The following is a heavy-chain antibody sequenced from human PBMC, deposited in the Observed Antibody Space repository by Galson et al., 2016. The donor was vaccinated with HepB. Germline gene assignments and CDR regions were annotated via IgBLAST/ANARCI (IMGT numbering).Heavy chain of an antibody. V-gene: IGHV3-30*18. D-gene: IGHD3-9*01. CDR2: NTYDVCRK. Sequence: SLRLSCAASGFTFSTYARPWVRQAPGKGLEWVAVNTYDVCRKDYEANLKGRFTISRDHSKNTLSLQLNSLRAEDTAVYYCAKNDILAGYSAFDYWGQGTLVTVSS. J-gene: IGHJ4*02. CDR1: GFTFSTYA. CDR3: AKNDILAGYSAFDY.